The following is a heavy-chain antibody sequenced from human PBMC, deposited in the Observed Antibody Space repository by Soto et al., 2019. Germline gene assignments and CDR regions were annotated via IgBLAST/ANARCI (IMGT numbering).Heavy chain of an antibody. CDR2: ISSDGSYE. CDR1: GFTLSNYG. D-gene: IGHD2-21*02. CDR3: VKSNALGDWVVKVDY. Sequence: QVQLVESGGGVVQPGRSLRLSCAASGFTLSNYGMHWVRQAPGKGLEWVAVISSDGSYEYYGDSVKGRFTVSRDNSKNTLYVQMLSLRAEDTAVYYCVKSNALGDWVVKVDYWGQGTLVTVSS. V-gene: IGHV3-30*18. J-gene: IGHJ4*02.